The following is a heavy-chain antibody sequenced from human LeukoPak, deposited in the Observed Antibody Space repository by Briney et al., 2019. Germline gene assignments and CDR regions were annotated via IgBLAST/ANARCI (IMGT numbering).Heavy chain of an antibody. J-gene: IGHJ4*02. Sequence: SETLSLTCAVYGGSFSGYYWSWIRQPPGKGLEWIGYIYYSGSTYYNPSLKSRVTISLDTSKNQFSLKLTSVTAADTAMYYCARVITTGVVPAALAQMFDYWGQGTLVTVSS. CDR3: ARVITTGVVPAALAQMFDY. CDR2: IYYSGST. CDR1: GGSFSGYY. D-gene: IGHD2-2*01. V-gene: IGHV4-34*09.